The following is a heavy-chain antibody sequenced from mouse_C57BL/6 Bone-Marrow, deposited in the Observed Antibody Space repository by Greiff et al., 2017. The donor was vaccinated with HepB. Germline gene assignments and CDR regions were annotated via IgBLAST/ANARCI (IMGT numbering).Heavy chain of an antibody. Sequence: EVQGVESGGGLVKPGGSLKLSCAASGFTFSSYAMSWVRQTPEKRLEWVATISDGGSYTYYPDNVKGRFTISRDNAKNNLYLQMSHLKSEDTAMYYCARPYYYGTAFAYWGQGTLVTVSA. J-gene: IGHJ3*01. CDR3: ARPYYYGTAFAY. V-gene: IGHV5-4*01. CDR2: ISDGGSYT. CDR1: GFTFSSYA. D-gene: IGHD1-1*01.